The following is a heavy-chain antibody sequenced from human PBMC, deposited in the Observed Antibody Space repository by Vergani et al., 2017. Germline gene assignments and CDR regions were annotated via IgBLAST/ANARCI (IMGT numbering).Heavy chain of an antibody. CDR2: ISGSGGST. V-gene: IGHV3-23*04. CDR1: GFTVSSNY. Sequence: EVQLVESGGGLVKPGGSLRLSCAASGFTVSSNYMSWVRQAPGKGLEWVSAISGSGGSTYYADSVKGRFTISRDNSKNTLYLQMNSLRAEDTAVYYCAKGSAPSSSWTFDYWGQGTLVTVSS. CDR3: AKGSAPSSSWTFDY. J-gene: IGHJ4*02. D-gene: IGHD6-13*01.